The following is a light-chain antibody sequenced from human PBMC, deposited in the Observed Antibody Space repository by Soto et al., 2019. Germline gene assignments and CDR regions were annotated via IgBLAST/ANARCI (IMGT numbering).Light chain of an antibody. CDR1: SSNIGTGYD. V-gene: IGLV1-40*01. CDR2: GNS. CDR3: PSYDSRLNGLV. J-gene: IGLJ2*01. Sequence: QPVLTQPPSVSGASAQRVTIACTGSSSNIGTGYDVHWYQQLPGTAPKLLIYGNSDRPSGVPDRFSGSKSGTSASLAITGLQAEDEADYYCPSYDSRLNGLVFGGGTKVTVL.